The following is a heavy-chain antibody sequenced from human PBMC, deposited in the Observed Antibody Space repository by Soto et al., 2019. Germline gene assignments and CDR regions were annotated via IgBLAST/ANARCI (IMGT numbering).Heavy chain of an antibody. CDR2: ISSSGSTI. CDR1: GFTFSDYY. V-gene: IGHV3-11*01. Sequence: QVQLVESGGGLVKPGGSLRLSCAASGFTFSDYYMSWIRQAPGKGLEWVSYISSSGSTIYYADSVKGRFTISRDNAKNSLYLQMNSLRPEDTAVYYCARDQYYYGSGSYPYYYYGMDVWGQGTTVTVSS. J-gene: IGHJ6*02. CDR3: ARDQYYYGSGSYPYYYYGMDV. D-gene: IGHD3-10*01.